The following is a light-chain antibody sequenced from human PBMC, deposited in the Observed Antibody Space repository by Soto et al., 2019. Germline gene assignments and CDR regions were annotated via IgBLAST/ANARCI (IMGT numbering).Light chain of an antibody. V-gene: IGKV3-20*01. CDR1: QTVSSY. CDR3: QQYGTSPIT. CDR2: GAS. Sequence: ENVLTQSPGTLSLSPGERATLSCRASQTVSSYLTWYQQRPGQAPRLLIYGASKRATGIPDRFSGSGSGTDFTLTISRLEPEDFALDSWQQYGTSPITFGQGTRLEI. J-gene: IGKJ5*01.